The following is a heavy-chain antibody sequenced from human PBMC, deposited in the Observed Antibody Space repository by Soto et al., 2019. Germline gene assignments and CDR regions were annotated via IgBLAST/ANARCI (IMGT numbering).Heavy chain of an antibody. CDR2: IDGSGGTT. Sequence: GGSLRLSCAASGFPFSSTDMTWVRQAPGKGLEWVSTIDGSGGTTYYADSVKGRFTISRDNSINTVFLQMNSLRADDTALYFCAKNSGWFNTWGQGALVTVSS. D-gene: IGHD3-10*01. CDR1: GFPFSSTD. J-gene: IGHJ5*02. CDR3: AKNSGWFNT. V-gene: IGHV3-23*01.